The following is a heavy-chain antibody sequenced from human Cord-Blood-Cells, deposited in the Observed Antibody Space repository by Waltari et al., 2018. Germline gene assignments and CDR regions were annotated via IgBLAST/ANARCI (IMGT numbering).Heavy chain of an antibody. D-gene: IGHD6-6*01. V-gene: IGHV1-8*01. CDR1: GYTFTSYD. CDR2: MNPNSGNT. J-gene: IGHJ6*02. CDR3: AREYSSSSRGYYYGMDV. Sequence: QVQLVQSGAEVKKPGASVKVSCKASGYTFTSYDINWVRQATGQGLEGMGWMNPNSGNTGYAQKFQGRVTMTRNTSISTAYMELSSLRSEDTAVYYCAREYSSSSRGYYYGMDVWGQGTTVTVSS.